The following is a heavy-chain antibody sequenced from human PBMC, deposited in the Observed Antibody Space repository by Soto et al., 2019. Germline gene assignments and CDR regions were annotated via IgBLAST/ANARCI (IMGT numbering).Heavy chain of an antibody. J-gene: IGHJ6*02. V-gene: IGHV3-33*01. CDR2: IWYDGSNK. CDR1: GLTFSSYG. Sequence: GGSLRLSCAASGLTFSSYGMHWVRQAPGKGLEWVAVIWYDGSNKYYADSVKGRFTISRYNSKNTLYLQMNSLRAEDTAVYYCARGKLELPLSGMDVWGQGTTVTVSS. CDR3: ARGKLELPLSGMDV. D-gene: IGHD1-7*01.